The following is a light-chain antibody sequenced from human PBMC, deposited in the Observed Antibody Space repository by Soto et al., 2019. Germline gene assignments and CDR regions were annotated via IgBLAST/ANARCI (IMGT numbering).Light chain of an antibody. CDR2: AAS. V-gene: IGKV1-39*01. Sequence: DIQMTQSPSSLSASVGATITITCRASQSIGSSLNWFQHSPGQPPKLXLFAASNLHAGVPPRFSGSGSGTSFSLTIRSLQPEDFATYYCQQSFNLPRTFGPGTKVDI. CDR1: QSIGSS. CDR3: QQSFNLPRT. J-gene: IGKJ1*01.